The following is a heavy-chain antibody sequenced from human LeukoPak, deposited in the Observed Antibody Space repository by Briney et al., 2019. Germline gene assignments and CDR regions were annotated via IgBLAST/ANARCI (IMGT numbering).Heavy chain of an antibody. CDR2: ISSSGSTI. CDR1: GFTLSRYW. V-gene: IGHV3-48*04. CDR3: ARGKAMAPYNWFDP. D-gene: IGHD5-18*01. J-gene: IGHJ5*02. Sequence: PGGSLRLSCAASGFTLSRYWMSWVRQAPGKGLEWVSYISSSGSTIYYADSVKGRFNISRDNAKNSLYLQMNSLRAEDTAVYYCARGKAMAPYNWFDPWGQGTLVTVSS.